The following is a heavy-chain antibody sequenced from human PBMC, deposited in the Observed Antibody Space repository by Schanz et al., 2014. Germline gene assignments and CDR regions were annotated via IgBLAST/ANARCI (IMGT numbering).Heavy chain of an antibody. CDR3: AGEKVMAAAGLVDY. J-gene: IGHJ4*01. Sequence: EVQLLDSGGGLVQPGGSLRLSCAASGFTFSSYSMNWVRQAPGKGLEWVSCISGTNTYTNYADSVKGRFTISRDDAKNSRYLQMNSLRADDTAMYYCAGEKVMAAAGLVDYWGHGTLVTVSS. CDR1: GFTFSSYS. V-gene: IGHV3-48*04. CDR2: ISGTNTYT. D-gene: IGHD2-15*01.